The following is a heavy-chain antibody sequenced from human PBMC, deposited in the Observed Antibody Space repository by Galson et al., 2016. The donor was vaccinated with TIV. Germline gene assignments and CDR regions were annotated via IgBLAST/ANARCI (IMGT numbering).Heavy chain of an antibody. CDR3: TKSEDFVVFHH. D-gene: IGHD2-15*01. Sequence: SLRLSCAASGFTFSASTMHWVRQASGKGLEWVARVRTKPSNYATAYAASVEGRFTISRDDSKNTAYLQMNSLITEDTAVYYCTKSEDFVVFHHWGQGALVAVSS. CDR1: GFTFSAST. V-gene: IGHV3-73*01. J-gene: IGHJ4*02. CDR2: VRTKPSNYAT.